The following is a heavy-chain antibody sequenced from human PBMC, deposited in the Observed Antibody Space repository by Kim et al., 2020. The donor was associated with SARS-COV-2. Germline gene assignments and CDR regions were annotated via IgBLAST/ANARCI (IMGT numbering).Heavy chain of an antibody. J-gene: IGHJ6*04. CDR3: ARDPEQEVVPGHYYGMDV. Sequence: GGSLRLSCAASGFTFSTYTMNWVRQAPGKGLEWVSNISRRSSSKYYADSVKGRFTISRDDAKNLLYLQMSSLRDEDTAVYYCARDPEQEVVPGHYYGMDVWGKGPTVTVSS. D-gene: IGHD1-26*01. V-gene: IGHV3-48*02. CDR1: GFTFSTYT. CDR2: ISRRSSSK.